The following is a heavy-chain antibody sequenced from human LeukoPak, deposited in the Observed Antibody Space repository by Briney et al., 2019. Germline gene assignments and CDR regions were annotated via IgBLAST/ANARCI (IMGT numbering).Heavy chain of an antibody. CDR3: ARDHNLLLWFGEFDT. CDR1: GGSISSYY. Sequence: SETLSLTCTVSGGSISSYYWSWIRQPPGKGLEWIGYIYYSGSTNYNPSLTSRVTISVDTSKSQFSLRLSSVTAADTAVYYCARDHNLLLWFGEFDTWGQGTLVTVSS. CDR2: IYYSGST. V-gene: IGHV4-59*01. D-gene: IGHD3-10*01. J-gene: IGHJ5*02.